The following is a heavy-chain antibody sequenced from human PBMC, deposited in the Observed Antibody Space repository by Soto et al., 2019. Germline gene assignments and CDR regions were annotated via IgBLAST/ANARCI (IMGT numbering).Heavy chain of an antibody. CDR3: ARQATGYYYGWFDP. J-gene: IGHJ5*02. Sequence: SETLSLTCTVFGGSILASTYYWAWIRQSPGKGLEWIGTIFYSGGTFYTPSLKSRVTMSVDTSNNQFSLKLNSVTAADTAVYYCARQATGYYYGWFDPWGQGTLVTVSS. CDR2: IFYSGGT. D-gene: IGHD3-22*01. CDR1: GGSILASTYY. V-gene: IGHV4-39*01.